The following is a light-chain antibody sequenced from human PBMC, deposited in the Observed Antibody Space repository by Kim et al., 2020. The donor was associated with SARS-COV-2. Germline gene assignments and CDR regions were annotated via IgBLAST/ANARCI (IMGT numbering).Light chain of an antibody. Sequence: PNLYLSPGERATLSCRAVQSVSSYLAWYHQKPGQAPRLLIYDASNRSTVIPARFSGSGSGSDFTLTINSLEPEDFAVYYCHHGRNFGSGTKVDIK. J-gene: IGKJ3*01. CDR2: DAS. CDR3: HHGRN. CDR1: QSVSSY. V-gene: IGKV3-11*01.